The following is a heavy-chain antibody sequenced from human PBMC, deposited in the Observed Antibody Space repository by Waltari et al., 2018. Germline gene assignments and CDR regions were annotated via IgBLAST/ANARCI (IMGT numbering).Heavy chain of an antibody. V-gene: IGHV1-24*01. CDR3: ATGGDYDEYALHYFRGLDV. Sequence: QVQLVQSEAEVMTPGASVKVSCKVSGNSITASPMHWVRQAPGKGLEWMGSFDPEDGEGTYAQGVLDRVTMTEDRSTNTAYMELSSLRLEDTAVYYCATGGDYDEYALHYFRGLDVWGQGTTVIVAS. J-gene: IGHJ6*02. CDR1: GNSITASP. CDR2: FDPEDGEG. D-gene: IGHD4-17*01.